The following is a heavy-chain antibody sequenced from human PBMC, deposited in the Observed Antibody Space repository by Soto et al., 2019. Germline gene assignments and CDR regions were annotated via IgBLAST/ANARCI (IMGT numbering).Heavy chain of an antibody. V-gene: IGHV4-39*02. CDR3: ARDYGDYAARAFDI. CDR2: IYYSGST. J-gene: IGHJ3*02. D-gene: IGHD4-17*01. CDR1: GGSISSSSYY. Sequence: PSETLSLTCTVSGGSISSSSYYWGWIRRPPGKGLEWIGSIYYSGSTYYNPSLKSRVTISVDTSKNQFSLKLSSVTAADTAVYYCARDYGDYAARAFDIWGQGTMVTVSS.